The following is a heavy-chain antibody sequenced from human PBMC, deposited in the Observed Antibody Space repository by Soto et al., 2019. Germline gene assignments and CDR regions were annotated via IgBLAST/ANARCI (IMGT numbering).Heavy chain of an antibody. CDR3: ARSASYYDILTGYFAYMDV. D-gene: IGHD3-9*01. Sequence: GESLKISCKGSGYSFTSYWIGWVRQMPGKGLEWMGIIYPGDSDTRYSPSFQGQVTISADKSISTAYLQWSSLKASDTAMYYYARSASYYDILTGYFAYMDVWGKGTTVTVSS. V-gene: IGHV5-51*01. J-gene: IGHJ6*03. CDR2: IYPGDSDT. CDR1: GYSFTSYW.